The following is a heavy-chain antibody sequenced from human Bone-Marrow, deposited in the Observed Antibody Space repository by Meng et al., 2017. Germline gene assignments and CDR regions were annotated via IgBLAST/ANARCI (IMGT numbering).Heavy chain of an antibody. CDR1: GGYIRSSGYY. V-gene: IGHV4-31*03. CDR3: ASLYGVVGASWFDP. D-gene: IGHD1-26*01. J-gene: IGHJ5*02. Sequence: QAQLPESRPGLVKPFPTLSLTCPVSGGYIRSSGYYWNGIRQHPGKGLEWIGYIYYSGSTYYNPSLKSRITISVDTSKNHFSLKLSSVTAADTAVYYCASLYGVVGASWFDPWGQGTLVTVSS. CDR2: IYYSGST.